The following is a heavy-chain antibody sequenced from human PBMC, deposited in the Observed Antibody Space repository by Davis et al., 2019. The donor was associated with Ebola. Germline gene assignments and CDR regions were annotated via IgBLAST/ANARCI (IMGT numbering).Heavy chain of an antibody. D-gene: IGHD3-22*01. V-gene: IGHV4-34*01. J-gene: IGHJ3*02. CDR1: GGSFSDYY. Sequence: MPSETLSLTCAVHGGSFSDYYWNWIRQAPGKGLEWIGEINHSGSTNYNPSLKSRVVISADTSKKQFSLRLSSVTAADTAVYYCARVGYYYDSSGYHTGAFDIWGQGTMVTVSS. CDR2: INHSGST. CDR3: ARVGYYYDSSGYHTGAFDI.